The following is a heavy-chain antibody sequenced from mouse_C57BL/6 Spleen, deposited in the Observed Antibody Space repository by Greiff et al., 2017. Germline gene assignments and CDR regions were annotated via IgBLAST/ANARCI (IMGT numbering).Heavy chain of an antibody. CDR2: IDPSDSYT. Sequence: QVQLKQPGAELVMPGASVKLSCKASGYTFTSYWMHWVKQRPGQGLEWIGEIDPSDSYTNYNQKFKGKSTLTVDKSSSTAYMQLSSLTSEDSAVYYCARWGITYFDYWGQGTTLTVSS. J-gene: IGHJ2*01. D-gene: IGHD2-4*01. CDR3: ARWGITYFDY. V-gene: IGHV1-69*01. CDR1: GYTFTSYW.